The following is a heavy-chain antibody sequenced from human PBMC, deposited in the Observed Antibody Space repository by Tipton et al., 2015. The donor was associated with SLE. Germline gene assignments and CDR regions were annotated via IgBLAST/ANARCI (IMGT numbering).Heavy chain of an antibody. V-gene: IGHV3-21*03. D-gene: IGHD3-10*02. CDR3: AKDPIHCTDGRCSDYDGMDV. Sequence: SLRLSCAASGFTFSSYSMNWVRQAPGKGLEWVSSISSSSSYIYYADSVKGRFTISRDNAKNSLYLQMNSLRAEDTAVYYCAKDPIHCTDGRCSDYDGMDVWGQGTTVSVSS. CDR2: ISSSSSYI. CDR1: GFTFSSYS. J-gene: IGHJ6*02.